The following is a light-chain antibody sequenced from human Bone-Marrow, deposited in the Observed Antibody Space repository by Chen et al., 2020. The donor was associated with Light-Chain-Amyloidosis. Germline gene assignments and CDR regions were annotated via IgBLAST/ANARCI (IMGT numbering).Light chain of an antibody. CDR3: QQYNIWPWYT. CDR1: QSVSSN. Sequence: EIVMTQSPATLPVSPGEGATLSCRASQSVSSNLAWYQQKPGQAPRLLIYDASRRATGIPARFSGSGSGTEFILTISSLQSEDFVVYYCQQYNIWPWYTFGQGTKLEIK. V-gene: IGKV3-15*01. CDR2: DAS. J-gene: IGKJ2*01.